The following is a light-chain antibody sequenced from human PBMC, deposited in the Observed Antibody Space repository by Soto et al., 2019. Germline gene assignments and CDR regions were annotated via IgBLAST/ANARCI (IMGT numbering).Light chain of an antibody. V-gene: IGKV3-15*01. J-gene: IGKJ1*01. Sequence: EIVMTQSPATLSVSPGERATLSCRASQSVSSNLAWYQQKPGQAPRLLIYAASTRATGIPARFSGSGSGTEFHITISSLQSEDFAVYYCQKYNNWPRTFGQGTKVEIK. CDR1: QSVSSN. CDR3: QKYNNWPRT. CDR2: AAS.